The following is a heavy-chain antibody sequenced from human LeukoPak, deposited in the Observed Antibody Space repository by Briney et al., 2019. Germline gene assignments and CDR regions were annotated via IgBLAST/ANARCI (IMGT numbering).Heavy chain of an antibody. V-gene: IGHV4-4*07. CDR2: IYTSGST. CDR1: GGSISSYY. J-gene: IGHJ3*02. Sequence: ASETLSLTCTVSGGSISSYYWSWIRQPAGKGLEWIGRIYTSGSTNYNPSLKSRVTMSVDTSKNQFSLKLSSVTAADTAVYYCASDSLAYAFDIWGQGTMVTVSS. CDR3: ASDSLAYAFDI.